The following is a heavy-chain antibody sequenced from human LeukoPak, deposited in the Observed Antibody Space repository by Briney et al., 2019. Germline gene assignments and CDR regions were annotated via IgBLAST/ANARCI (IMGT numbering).Heavy chain of an antibody. CDR2: ISGSGTST. D-gene: IGHD1-26*01. Sequence: GGSLRLSCAASGFTFSIYAMSWVRQAPGKGLEWVSGISGSGTSTYYADSVKGRFTISRDNSKNTLYLQMSSLRAEDTAVYYCATPLCSGSYGDAFDSWGQRTMVIDSS. J-gene: IGHJ3*02. CDR3: ATPLCSGSYGDAFDS. CDR1: GFTFSIYA. V-gene: IGHV3-23*01.